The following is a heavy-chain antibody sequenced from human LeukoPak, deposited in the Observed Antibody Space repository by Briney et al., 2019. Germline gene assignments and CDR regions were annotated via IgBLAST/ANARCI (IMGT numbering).Heavy chain of an antibody. V-gene: IGHV4-59*01. CDR2: IYYSGTT. D-gene: IGHD6-19*01. CDR3: ARIDAVAATPTSFDY. CDR1: GGSISIFY. J-gene: IGHJ4*02. Sequence: SETLSLTCTVSGGSISIFYWSWIRQPPGKGLEWIGDIYYSGTTNYNSSLKSRVTISLETSKNQFSLRLGSVTAADTAVYYCARIDAVAATPTSFDYWGQGTLVTVSS.